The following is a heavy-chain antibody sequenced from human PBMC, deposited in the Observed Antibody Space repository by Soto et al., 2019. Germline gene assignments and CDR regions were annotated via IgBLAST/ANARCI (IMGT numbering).Heavy chain of an antibody. D-gene: IGHD2-2*02. CDR2: MSPNSGDT. J-gene: IGHJ3*02. Sequence: QVQLVQSGAEVKKPGASVKVSCKASGYTFANYEINWVRQATGQGLEWMGWMSPNSGDTGFAQKFRGRLTMTGDTAISTAYIELSSLRSDDTAVYYCTREQRRQSYYTYAFDMWGQGTMVTVSS. CDR3: TREQRRQSYYTYAFDM. CDR1: GYTFANYE. V-gene: IGHV1-8*01.